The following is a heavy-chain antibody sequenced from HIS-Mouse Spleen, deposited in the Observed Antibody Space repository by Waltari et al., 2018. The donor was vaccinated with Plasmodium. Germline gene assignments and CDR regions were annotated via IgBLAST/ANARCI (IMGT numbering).Heavy chain of an antibody. CDR2: ISYDGSNK. CDR1: GFAFSSDA. Sequence: QVQLVEPGGGVVQPGRSLRLSCAAPGFAFSSDAMHWVRQAPGKGLEWVAVISYDGSNKYYADSVKGRFTISRDNSKNTLYLQMNSLRAEDTAVYYCARDRRLAFDYWGQGTLVTVSS. V-gene: IGHV3-30-3*01. J-gene: IGHJ4*02. CDR3: ARDRRLAFDY. D-gene: IGHD2-15*01.